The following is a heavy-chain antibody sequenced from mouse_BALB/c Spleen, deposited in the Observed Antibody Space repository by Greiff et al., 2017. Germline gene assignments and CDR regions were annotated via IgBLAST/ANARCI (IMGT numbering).Heavy chain of an antibody. CDR2: IYPYNGGT. CDR3: ARGGIYYDYDEAMDY. V-gene: IGHV1S29*02. Sequence: EVQLQQSGPELVKPGASVKISCKASGYTFTDYNMHWVKQSHGKSLEWIGYIYPYNGGTGYNQKFKSKATLTVDNSSSTAYMELRSLTSEDSAVYYCARGGIYYDYDEAMDYWGQGTSVTVSS. CDR1: GYTFTDYN. D-gene: IGHD2-4*01. J-gene: IGHJ4*01.